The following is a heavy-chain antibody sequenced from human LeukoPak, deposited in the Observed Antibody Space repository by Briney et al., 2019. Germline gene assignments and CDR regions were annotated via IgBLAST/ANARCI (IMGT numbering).Heavy chain of an antibody. CDR1: GGSISSGTYY. CDR3: ASRLLWFGELSGWFDP. D-gene: IGHD3-10*01. CDR2: IYSSGST. Sequence: SETLSLTCTVSGGSISSGTYYWSWIRQPAGKGLEWIGRIYSSGSTNYNPSLKSRVTISVDTSKNQFSLKLSSVTAADTAVYYCASRLLWFGELSGWFDPWGQGTLVTVSS. V-gene: IGHV4-61*02. J-gene: IGHJ5*02.